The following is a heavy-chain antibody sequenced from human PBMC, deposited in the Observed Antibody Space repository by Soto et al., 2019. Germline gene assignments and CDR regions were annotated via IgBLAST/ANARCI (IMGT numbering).Heavy chain of an antibody. Sequence: GGSLRLSCAASGFTFSDYYMSWIRQAPGKGLEWVSYISSSGSTIYYADSVKGRFTISRDNAKNSLYLQMNSLRAEDTPVYYCARDVLGIAAAGSHDYWGQGTLVSVSS. CDR1: GFTFSDYY. D-gene: IGHD6-13*01. CDR2: ISSSGSTI. V-gene: IGHV3-11*01. J-gene: IGHJ4*02. CDR3: ARDVLGIAAAGSHDY.